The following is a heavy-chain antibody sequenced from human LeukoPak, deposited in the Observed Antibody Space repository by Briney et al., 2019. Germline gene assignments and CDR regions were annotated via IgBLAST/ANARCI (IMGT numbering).Heavy chain of an antibody. CDR3: ARSRKHRLPPANDY. V-gene: IGHV4-31*03. D-gene: IGHD4-11*01. CDR1: GGSISSGGYY. CDR2: IYYSGST. Sequence: PSQTLSLTCTVSGGSISSGGYYWSWIRQHPGKGLEWIGYIYYSGSTYYNPSLKSRVTISVDTSKNQFSLKLSSVTAADTAVYYCARSRKHRLPPANDYWGQGTLVTVSS. J-gene: IGHJ4*02.